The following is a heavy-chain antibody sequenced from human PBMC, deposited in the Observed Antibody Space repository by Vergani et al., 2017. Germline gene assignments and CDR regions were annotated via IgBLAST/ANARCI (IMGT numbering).Heavy chain of an antibody. D-gene: IGHD2-2*01. J-gene: IGHJ6*03. CDR1: GFTFRSYA. CDR2: ISGSGGST. CDR3: AKGXTSLPAAMSDYYYYYMDV. Sequence: EVQLLESGGGLVQPGGSLRLSCAASGFTFRSYAMSWVCPAPGKGLEWVSAISGSGGSTYYADSVKGRLTISRDNSKNTLYLQMNSLRAEDTAVYYCAKGXTSLPAAMSDYYYYYMDVWGKGTTVTVSS. V-gene: IGHV3-23*01.